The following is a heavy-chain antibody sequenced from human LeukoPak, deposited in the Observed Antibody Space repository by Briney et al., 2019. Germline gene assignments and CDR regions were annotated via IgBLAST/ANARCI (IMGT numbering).Heavy chain of an antibody. CDR3: AKGRCSGVGCDSFHS. CDR2: FSNTADTA. J-gene: IGHJ4*02. D-gene: IGHD2-15*01. CDR1: GFTFSSYA. Sequence: GGSLRLSCAASGFTFSSYAMSWVRQAPGKGLEWVSTFSNTADTAFYADSVKGRFTISRDDSKNTLYLQMNNLKVEDTAVYYCAKGRCSGVGCDSFHSWGQGALVTVSS. V-gene: IGHV3-23*01.